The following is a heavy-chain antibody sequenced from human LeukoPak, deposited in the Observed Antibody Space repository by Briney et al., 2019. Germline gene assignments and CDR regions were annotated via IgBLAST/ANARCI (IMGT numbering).Heavy chain of an antibody. D-gene: IGHD5-18*01. CDR1: GGSISSGDYY. V-gene: IGHV4-30-4*01. J-gene: IGHJ4*02. Sequence: PSETLSLTCTVSGGSISSGDYYWSWIRQPPGNGLEWIGYIYYSGSPYYNPSLKSRVTISVDTSKNQFSLKLSSVPAADTAVYYCARGRGYSYGFRIDYWGQGTLVTVSS. CDR2: IYYSGSP. CDR3: ARGRGYSYGFRIDY.